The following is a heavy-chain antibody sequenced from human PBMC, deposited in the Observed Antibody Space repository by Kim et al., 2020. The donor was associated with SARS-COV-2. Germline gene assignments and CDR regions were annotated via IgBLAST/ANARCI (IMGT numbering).Heavy chain of an antibody. CDR2: IYYSGST. D-gene: IGHD3-3*01. V-gene: IGHV4-59*13. CDR1: GGSISSYY. J-gene: IGHJ3*02. Sequence: SETLSLTCTVSGGSISSYYWSWIRQPPGKGLEWIGYIYYSGSTNYNPSLKSRVTISVDTSKNQFSLKLSSVTAADTAVYYCARDRIPPSSYDSNPHDAFDIWGQGTMVTVSS. CDR3: ARDRIPPSSYDSNPHDAFDI.